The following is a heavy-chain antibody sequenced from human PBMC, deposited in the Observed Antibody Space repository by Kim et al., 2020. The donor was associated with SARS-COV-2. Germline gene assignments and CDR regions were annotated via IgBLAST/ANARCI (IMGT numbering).Heavy chain of an antibody. D-gene: IGHD3-10*01. Sequence: SETLSLTCTVSGGSISSGGYYWSWIRQHPGKGLEWIGYIYYSGSTYYNPSLKSRVTISVDTSKNQFSLKLSSVTAADTAVYYCARARTAYYYGSGSQPRNWFDPWGQGTLVTVSS. V-gene: IGHV4-31*03. CDR2: IYYSGST. CDR3: ARARTAYYYGSGSQPRNWFDP. J-gene: IGHJ5*02. CDR1: GGSISSGGYY.